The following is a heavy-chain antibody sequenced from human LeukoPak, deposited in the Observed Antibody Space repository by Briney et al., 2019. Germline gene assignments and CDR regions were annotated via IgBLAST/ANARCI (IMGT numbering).Heavy chain of an antibody. V-gene: IGHV3-49*02. D-gene: IGHD1-26*01. CDR1: GFTFSSYA. CDR3: TREVERGGSYWGGDS. Sequence: GASLRLSCAASGFTFSSYAMSWVRQAPGKGLEWVGLITTKPSGGTPEYAASVRGRFTISRDDSKSIAYLQLNSLKSEDTAVYFCTREVERGGSYWGGDSWGQGTLVTVSS. CDR2: ITTKPSGGTP. J-gene: IGHJ4*02.